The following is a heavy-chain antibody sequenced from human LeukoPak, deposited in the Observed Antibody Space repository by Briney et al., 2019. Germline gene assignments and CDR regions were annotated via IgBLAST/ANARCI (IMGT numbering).Heavy chain of an antibody. Sequence: SETLSLTCAVYGGSFSGYYWSWIRQPPGKGLEWIGSIYHSGSTYYNPSLKSRVTISVDTSKNQFSLKLSSVTAADTAVYYCARGDYDFWSGYYYRMYYFDYWGQGTLVTVSS. J-gene: IGHJ4*02. CDR3: ARGDYDFWSGYYYRMYYFDY. CDR1: GGSFSGYY. V-gene: IGHV4-34*01. D-gene: IGHD3-3*01. CDR2: IYHSGST.